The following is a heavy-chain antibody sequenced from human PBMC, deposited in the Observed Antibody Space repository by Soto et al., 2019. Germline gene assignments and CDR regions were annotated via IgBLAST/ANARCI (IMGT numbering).Heavy chain of an antibody. Sequence: LRLSCAASGFTFSSYAMHWVRQAPGKGLEWVAVISYDGSNKYYADSVKGRFTISRDNSKNTLYLQMNSLRAEDTAVYYCARDRAVDYWGQGTLVTVSS. V-gene: IGHV3-30-3*01. J-gene: IGHJ4*02. D-gene: IGHD6-25*01. CDR2: ISYDGSNK. CDR1: GFTFSSYA. CDR3: ARDRAVDY.